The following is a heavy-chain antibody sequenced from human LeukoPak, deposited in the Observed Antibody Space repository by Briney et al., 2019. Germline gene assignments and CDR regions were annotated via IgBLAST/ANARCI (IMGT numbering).Heavy chain of an antibody. CDR3: ARENHDSRDYYMDV. CDR1: GGSFSSYP. D-gene: IGHD1-14*01. CDR2: IIPIFGTA. J-gene: IGHJ6*03. V-gene: IGHV1-69*01. Sequence: SVKVSCKASGGSFSSYPISWVRQAPGQGLEWMGGIIPIFGTANYAQKFQGRVTITADESTSTAYMELSSLRSEDTAVYYCARENHDSRDYYMDVWGKGTTVTVSS.